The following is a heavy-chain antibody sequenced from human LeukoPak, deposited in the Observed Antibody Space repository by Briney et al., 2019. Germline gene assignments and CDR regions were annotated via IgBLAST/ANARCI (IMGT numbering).Heavy chain of an antibody. J-gene: IGHJ1*01. V-gene: IGHV3-30*04. CDR3: AKDRIIISFGDVSKH. Sequence: PGGSLRLSCSASGFTFSSHAMHWVRQAPGKGLEWVALISHDETTQHYADSVKGRFTISRDNSKNTLYLQMNNLRVDDTAVYYCAKDRIIISFGDVSKHWGQGTLVTVSS. CDR1: GFTFSSHA. D-gene: IGHD3-10*01. CDR2: ISHDETTQ.